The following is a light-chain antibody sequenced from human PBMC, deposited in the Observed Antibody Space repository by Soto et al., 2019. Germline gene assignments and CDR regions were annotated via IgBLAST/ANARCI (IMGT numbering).Light chain of an antibody. J-gene: IGKJ1*01. CDR1: QSVSSRS. Sequence: PGERATLSCRASQSVSSRSLAWYQQKPGQAPRLLISGASSRAADIPDRFSGSGSGTDFTLTINRLEPEDFAVYYCQQYGSSPWTFGQGTKVDIK. CDR2: GAS. CDR3: QQYGSSPWT. V-gene: IGKV3-20*01.